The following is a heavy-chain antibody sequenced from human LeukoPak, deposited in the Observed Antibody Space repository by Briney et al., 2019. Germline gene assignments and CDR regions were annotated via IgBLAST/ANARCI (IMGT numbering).Heavy chain of an antibody. CDR3: ARDSGSGSNDY. D-gene: IGHD1-26*01. CDR1: GYTFTSYA. CDR2: VSAGNGNT. Sequence: ASVKVSCKASGYTFTSYAIHWVRQAPGQRFEWMGWVSAGNGNTKYSQNFQGRVTFISNTSAITAFMELSSLRSEDAAVYYCARDSGSGSNDYWGQGTLVTVSS. J-gene: IGHJ4*02. V-gene: IGHV1-3*01.